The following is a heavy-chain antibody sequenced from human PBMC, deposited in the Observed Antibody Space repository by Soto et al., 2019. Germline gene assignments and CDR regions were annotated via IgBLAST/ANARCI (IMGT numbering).Heavy chain of an antibody. J-gene: IGHJ4*02. CDR1: GGSFSGYY. CDR3: ARGHAIGYSSSWYSIPPEKTYYFDY. V-gene: IGHV4-34*01. Sequence: SETLSLTCAVYGGSFSGYYWSWIRQPPGKGLEWIGEINHSGSTNYNPSLKSRVTISVDTSKNQFSLKLSSVTAADTAVYYCARGHAIGYSSSWYSIPPEKTYYFDYWGQGTLVTVSS. D-gene: IGHD6-13*01. CDR2: INHSGST.